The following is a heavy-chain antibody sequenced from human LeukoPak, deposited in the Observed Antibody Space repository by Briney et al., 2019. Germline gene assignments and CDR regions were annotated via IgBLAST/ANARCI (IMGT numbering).Heavy chain of an antibody. V-gene: IGHV3-30-3*01. CDR1: GFTFSSYA. Sequence: GGSLRLSCAASGFTFSSYAMHWVRQAPGKGLEWVAVISYDGSNKYYADSVKGRFTISRDNSKNTLYLQMNSLRAEDTAVYYCAKDTTDYGGNCDYWGQGTLVTVSS. CDR2: ISYDGSNK. CDR3: AKDTTDYGGNCDY. J-gene: IGHJ4*02. D-gene: IGHD4-23*01.